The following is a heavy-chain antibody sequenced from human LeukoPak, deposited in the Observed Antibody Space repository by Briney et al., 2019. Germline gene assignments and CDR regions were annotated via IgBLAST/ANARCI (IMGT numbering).Heavy chain of an antibody. CDR3: ARDLYGVSHDY. Sequence: GGSLRLSCAASGFTVSSNYMNWVRQAPGKGLEWVSVIYSSGSTYYVDSVKGRFTISRDNSKNTLYLQMNSLRAEDTAVYYCARDLYGVSHDYWGQGTLVTVSS. V-gene: IGHV3-53*01. J-gene: IGHJ4*02. CDR1: GFTVSSNY. D-gene: IGHD4-17*01. CDR2: IYSSGST.